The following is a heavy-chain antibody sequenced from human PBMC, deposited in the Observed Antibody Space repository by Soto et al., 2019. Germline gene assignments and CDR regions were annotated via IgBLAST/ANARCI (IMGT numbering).Heavy chain of an antibody. CDR3: ARVSGIYYYGMDV. CDR2: INHSGST. J-gene: IGHJ6*02. D-gene: IGHD3-10*01. Sequence: SETRSLTCAVYGGSFSGYYWSWIRQPPGKGLEWIGEINHSGSTNCNPSLKSRVTISVDTSKNQFSLKLSSVTAADTAVYYCARVSGIYYYGMDVWGQGTTVT. CDR1: GGSFSGYY. V-gene: IGHV4-34*01.